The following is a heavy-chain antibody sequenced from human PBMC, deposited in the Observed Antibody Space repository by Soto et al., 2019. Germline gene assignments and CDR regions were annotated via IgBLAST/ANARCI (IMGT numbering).Heavy chain of an antibody. CDR1: GYTFTSYG. CDR2: ISAYNGST. V-gene: IGHV1-18*01. J-gene: IGHJ4*02. CDR3: ARGFIAAGTLSYFAS. D-gene: IGHD6-13*01. Sequence: VASVKVSCKASGYTFTSYGISWVRQASGQGLEWMGWISAYNGSTNYAQKLQGRVTMTTDTSTSTAYMELRSLRSDDTAVYYCARGFIAAGTLSYFASWGQGTLVPVSS.